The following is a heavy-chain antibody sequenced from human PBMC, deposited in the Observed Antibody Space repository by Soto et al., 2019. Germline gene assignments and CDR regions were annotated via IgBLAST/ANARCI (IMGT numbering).Heavy chain of an antibody. CDR3: ARVQSGGVWNYYYGMDV. CDR1: GYTFTSYG. D-gene: IGHD1-26*01. J-gene: IGHJ6*02. V-gene: IGHV1-18*01. CDR2: ISAYNGNT. Sequence: QVQLVQSGAEVKKPGASVKVSCKASGYTFTSYGISWVRQAPGQGLEWMGWISAYNGNTNYAQKLQGRVTITTDTSTSTAYMELRSLRSDDTAVYYCARVQSGGVWNYYYGMDVWGQGTTVTVSS.